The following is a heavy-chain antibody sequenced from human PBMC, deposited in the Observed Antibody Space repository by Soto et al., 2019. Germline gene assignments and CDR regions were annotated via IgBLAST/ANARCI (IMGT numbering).Heavy chain of an antibody. Sequence: SETLSLTCPVSGGSISSYYWSWIRQPPGKGLEWIGYIYYSGSTNYNPSLKSRVTISVDTSKNQFSLKLSSVTAADTAVYYCAREFYYDPGRFDPWGQGTLVTVSS. V-gene: IGHV4-59*01. D-gene: IGHD3-3*01. CDR3: AREFYYDPGRFDP. J-gene: IGHJ5*02. CDR1: GGSISSYY. CDR2: IYYSGST.